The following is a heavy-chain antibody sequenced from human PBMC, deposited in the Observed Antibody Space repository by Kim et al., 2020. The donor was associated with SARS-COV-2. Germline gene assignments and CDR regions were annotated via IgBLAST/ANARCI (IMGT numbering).Heavy chain of an antibody. CDR2: ISSSGSSI. V-gene: IGHV3-48*03. CDR1: GFTFSSYE. J-gene: IGHJ6*02. Sequence: GGSLRLSFAASGFTFSSYEMNWVRQAPGKGLEWVSYISSSGSSIYYADSVKGRFTISRDNAKNSLYLQMNSLRAEDTAVYYCASYPLDVMRGGSYYYYGMDVWGQGTTVTVSS. D-gene: IGHD2-15*01. CDR3: ASYPLDVMRGGSYYYYGMDV.